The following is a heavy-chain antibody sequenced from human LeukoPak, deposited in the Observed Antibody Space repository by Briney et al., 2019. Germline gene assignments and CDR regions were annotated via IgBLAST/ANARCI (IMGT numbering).Heavy chain of an antibody. CDR3: AGGSITIFGVVPQFDY. CDR1: GYTFTSYG. Sequence: GASVKVSCKASGYTFTSYGISWVRQAPGQGLEWMGWISAYNGNTNYAQKLQGRVTMTTDTSTSTAYMELRSLRSDDTAVYYCAGGSITIFGVVPQFDYWGQGTLVTVSS. V-gene: IGHV1-18*01. J-gene: IGHJ4*02. CDR2: ISAYNGNT. D-gene: IGHD3-3*01.